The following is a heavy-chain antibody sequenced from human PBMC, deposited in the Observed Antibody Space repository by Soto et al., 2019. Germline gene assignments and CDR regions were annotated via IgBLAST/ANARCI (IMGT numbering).Heavy chain of an antibody. V-gene: IGHV1-69*01. CDR1: GGTFNNYA. J-gene: IGHJ4*02. CDR2: IIPIFNSA. CDR3: AREVTVASYSFDF. D-gene: IGHD5-12*01. Sequence: QVQLVQSGAEVMRPGSSVKVSCKASGGTFNNYALSWVRQAPGQGLEWMGGIIPIFNSANYAQKFQGRVTITADDSTSTAYMELRSLRPDDTAVYYCAREVTVASYSFDFWGQGTLVTVSS.